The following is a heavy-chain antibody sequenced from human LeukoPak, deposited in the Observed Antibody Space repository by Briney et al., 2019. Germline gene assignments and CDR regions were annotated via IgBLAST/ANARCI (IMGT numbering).Heavy chain of an antibody. D-gene: IGHD3-22*01. V-gene: IGHV3-23*01. CDR2: ISGSGGST. J-gene: IGHJ4*02. CDR3: AKAPIVVVIEALFDY. CDR1: GFTFDDYA. Sequence: PGGSLRLSCAASGFTFDDYAMHWVRQAPGKGLEWVSAISGSGGSTYYADSVKGRFTISRDNSKNTLYLQMNSLRAEDTAVYYCAKAPIVVVIEALFDYWGQGTLVTVSS.